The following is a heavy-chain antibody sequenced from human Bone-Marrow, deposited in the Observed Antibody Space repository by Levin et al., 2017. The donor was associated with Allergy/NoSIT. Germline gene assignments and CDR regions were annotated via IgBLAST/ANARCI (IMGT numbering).Heavy chain of an antibody. J-gene: IGHJ4*02. CDR2: IYDSGFT. D-gene: IGHD3-16*01. CDR1: GGSVNSASHY. Sequence: SCTVSGGSVNSASHYWSWIRQPPGKGLEWIGYIYDSGFTNFNPTLRGRLTISVETSKNQFSLKLSSVTPADTAVYYCARVDYGDYLDYWGRGTLVTVPS. CDR3: ARVDYGDYLDY. V-gene: IGHV4-61*01.